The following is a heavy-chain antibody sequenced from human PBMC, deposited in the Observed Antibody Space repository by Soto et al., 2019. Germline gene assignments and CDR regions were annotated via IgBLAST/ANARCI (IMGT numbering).Heavy chain of an antibody. CDR3: ARDTGEGRHSYENSGSQLDY. Sequence: QVQLVQSGAEVKKPGSSVKLSCKTSGGTFSTYTISWVRQAPGQGLEWMGRIIPFLDMAHNAQNVKARVTITADRTTSTAYRQLSGLRSEDPAVYYCARDTGEGRHSYENSGSQLDYWGQGTLGTVSS. CDR1: GGTFSTYT. V-gene: IGHV1-69*08. J-gene: IGHJ4*02. D-gene: IGHD3-22*01. CDR2: IIPFLDMA.